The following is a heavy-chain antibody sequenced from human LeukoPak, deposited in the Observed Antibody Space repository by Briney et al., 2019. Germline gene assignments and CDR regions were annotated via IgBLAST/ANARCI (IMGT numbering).Heavy chain of an antibody. J-gene: IGHJ5*02. Sequence: SETLSLTCTVSHVSISTYYWSWIRQPPGKGLEWMGYIHYSGSTNYNPSLKSRVTISVDTSKRQLSLMLRSVTAADTAVYYCARDIYGSGHGWFDTWGQGRLVTVSS. CDR2: IHYSGST. V-gene: IGHV4-59*01. CDR1: HVSISTYY. D-gene: IGHD3-10*01. CDR3: ARDIYGSGHGWFDT.